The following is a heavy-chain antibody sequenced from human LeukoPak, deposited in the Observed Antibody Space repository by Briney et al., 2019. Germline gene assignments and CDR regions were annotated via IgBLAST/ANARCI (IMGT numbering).Heavy chain of an antibody. V-gene: IGHV4-61*01. CDR3: ARDHFGSLDS. Sequence: SETLSLTCTVSGFSVTTDSYCWGWIRQPPGKGLEWIGYDYCGGNTNYDPSLKRRVTISVDTSKNQFSLTLTSVTAADTAVYFCARDHFGSLDSWGQGIPVTVSS. CDR1: GFSVTTDSYC. CDR2: DYCGGNT. D-gene: IGHD3-10*01. J-gene: IGHJ4*02.